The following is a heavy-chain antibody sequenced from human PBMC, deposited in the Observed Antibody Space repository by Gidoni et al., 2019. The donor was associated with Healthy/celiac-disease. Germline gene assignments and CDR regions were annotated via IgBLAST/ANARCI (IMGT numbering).Heavy chain of an antibody. J-gene: IGHJ4*02. D-gene: IGHD6-13*01. CDR2: ISSNGGST. V-gene: IGHV3-64D*06. CDR1: GFTFSSYA. CDR3: VKDQIAAAGLFDY. Sequence: EVQLVESGGGLVQPGGYLILSCSASGFTFSSYAMHWVRQATGKGLEYVSAISSNGGSTYYADSVKGRFTISRDNSKNTLYLQMSSLRAEDTAVYYCVKDQIAAAGLFDYWGQGTLVTVSS.